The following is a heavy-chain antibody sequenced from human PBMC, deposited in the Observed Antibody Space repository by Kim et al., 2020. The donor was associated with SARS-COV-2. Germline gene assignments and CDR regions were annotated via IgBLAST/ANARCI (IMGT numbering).Heavy chain of an antibody. CDR1: GGSISSGGYY. J-gene: IGHJ3*02. Sequence: SETLSLTCTVSGGSISSGGYYWSWIRQHPGKGLEWIGYIYYSGSTYYNPSLKSRVTISVDTSKNQFSLKLSSVTAADTAVYYCARVLGYCTNGVCYDSSGFGAFDIWGQGTMVTVSS. CDR2: IYYSGST. V-gene: IGHV4-31*03. CDR3: ARVLGYCTNGVCYDSSGFGAFDI. D-gene: IGHD2-8*01.